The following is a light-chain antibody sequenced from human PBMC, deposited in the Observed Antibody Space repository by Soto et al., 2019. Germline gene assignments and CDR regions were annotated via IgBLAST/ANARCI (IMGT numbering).Light chain of an antibody. CDR1: SSNIGAGFD. CDR2: DSN. CDR3: QSYDNSLSGSSVV. J-gene: IGLJ2*01. V-gene: IGLV1-40*01. Sequence: QSVLTQPPSVSGAPGQRVTISCTGSSSNIGAGFDVHWYQQLPGTAPKSLIFDSNNRPSGVPDRFSASKSGTSASLAITGLQAEDEAYYVCQSYDNSLSGSSVVFGGGTKLTVL.